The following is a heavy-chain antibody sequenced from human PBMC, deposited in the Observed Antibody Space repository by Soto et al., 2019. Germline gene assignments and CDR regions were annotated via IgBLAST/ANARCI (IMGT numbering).Heavy chain of an antibody. Sequence: SETLSLTCTVSGGSISSGDYYWSWIRQPPGKGLEWIGYIYYSGSTYYNPSLKSRVTISVDTSKNQFSLNLNSMTAADTAVYYCARHNYGSGSTYFDYWGQGTLVTVSS. V-gene: IGHV4-30-4*01. D-gene: IGHD3-10*01. CDR2: IYYSGST. J-gene: IGHJ4*02. CDR1: GGSISSGDYY. CDR3: ARHNYGSGSTYFDY.